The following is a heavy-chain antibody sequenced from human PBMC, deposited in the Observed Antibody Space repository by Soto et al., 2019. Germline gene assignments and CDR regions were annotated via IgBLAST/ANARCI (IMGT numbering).Heavy chain of an antibody. CDR3: AGYDSSPMGENWFDP. V-gene: IGHV3-21*01. Sequence: GGSLRLSCASSGFTFISYNMNWVRQAPGKGLEWVSSITSSSSYIYYADSVKGRFTISRDNAKNSLYLQMNSLRAEDTAVYYCAGYDSSPMGENWFDPWGQGTLVTVSS. D-gene: IGHD3-22*01. CDR1: GFTFISYN. CDR2: ITSSSSYI. J-gene: IGHJ5*02.